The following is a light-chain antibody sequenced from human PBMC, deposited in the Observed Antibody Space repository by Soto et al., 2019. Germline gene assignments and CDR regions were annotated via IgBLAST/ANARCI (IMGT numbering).Light chain of an antibody. CDR1: QSVSSY. Sequence: EIVLTQSPATLSLSPGERATLSCRASQSVSSYLAWYQQKPGQAPRLLIYDASNRATGIPARFSGSGSGTVFTLTLSSLEPEDFAVYYCQQRSNWPPYTFGQGTKLEIK. J-gene: IGKJ2*01. CDR3: QQRSNWPPYT. CDR2: DAS. V-gene: IGKV3-11*01.